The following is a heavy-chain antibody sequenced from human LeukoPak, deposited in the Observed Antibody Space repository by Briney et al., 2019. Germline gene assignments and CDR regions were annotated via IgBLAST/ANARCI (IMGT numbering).Heavy chain of an antibody. CDR3: ASRFWGSYRYRDKSWFDP. Sequence: PSETLSLTCAVYGGSFSGYYWSWIRQPPGKGLEWIGEINHSGSTNYNPSLKSRVTISVDTSKNQFSLKLSSVTAADTAVYYCASRFWGSYRYRDKSWFDPWGQGTLVTVSS. V-gene: IGHV4-34*01. J-gene: IGHJ5*02. D-gene: IGHD3-16*02. CDR2: INHSGST. CDR1: GGSFSGYY.